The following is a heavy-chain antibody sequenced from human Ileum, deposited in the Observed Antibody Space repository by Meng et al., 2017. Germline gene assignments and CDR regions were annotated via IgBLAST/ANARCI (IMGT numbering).Heavy chain of an antibody. Sequence: QVQLTESGPALVNPSQTLSLPCTVSGGSISSGGYYWGWIRQHPGKGLEWIGYIFYSGSTYYNSSLKSRINISVDTSKNQFSLKVSSVTAADTAVYYCARVRRGLGLRFDPWGQGTLVTVSS. CDR1: GGSISSGGYY. J-gene: IGHJ5*02. CDR3: ARVRRGLGLRFDP. D-gene: IGHD3/OR15-3a*01. CDR2: IFYSGST. V-gene: IGHV4-31*03.